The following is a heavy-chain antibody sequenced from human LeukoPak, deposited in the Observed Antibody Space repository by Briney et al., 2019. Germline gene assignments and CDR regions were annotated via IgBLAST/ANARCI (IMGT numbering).Heavy chain of an antibody. D-gene: IGHD4-17*01. CDR2: IIPILGIA. CDR3: ARWGYGKQTGDY. CDR1: GGTFSSYT. J-gene: IGHJ4*02. Sequence: SVKVSCKASGGTFSSYTISWVRQAPGQGLEWMGRIIPILGIADYAQKFQGRVTITADKSTSTAYMELSSLRSEDTAVYYCARWGYGKQTGDYWGQGTLVTVSS. V-gene: IGHV1-69*02.